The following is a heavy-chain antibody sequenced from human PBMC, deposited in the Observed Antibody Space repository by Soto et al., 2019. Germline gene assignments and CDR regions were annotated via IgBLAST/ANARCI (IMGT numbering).Heavy chain of an antibody. J-gene: IGHJ4*02. Sequence: LRLSCEASGFTFSGFDMHWVRQPTGKGLEWVSTIGTAGDTYYAVSVKGRFTISRDNAKNSLSLQMNSLRAGDTAVYFCARGQEVGAHFFDSWGQGTQVTVSS. V-gene: IGHV3-13*01. D-gene: IGHD2-15*01. CDR1: GFTFSGFD. CDR3: ARGQEVGAHFFDS. CDR2: IGTAGDT.